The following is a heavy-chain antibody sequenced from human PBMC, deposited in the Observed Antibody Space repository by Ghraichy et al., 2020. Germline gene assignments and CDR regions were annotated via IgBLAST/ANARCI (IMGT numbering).Heavy chain of an antibody. CDR2: TRNKANSYTT. J-gene: IGHJ4*02. CDR1: GFTFSDHY. CDR3: ARGPS. V-gene: IGHV3-72*01. Sequence: GGSLRLSCAASGFTFSDHYMDWVRQAPGKGLEWVGRTRNKANSYTTEYAASVKGRFTISRDDSNNSVFLQMNSLKTEDTAGYYCARGPSGGQGTLVTVSS.